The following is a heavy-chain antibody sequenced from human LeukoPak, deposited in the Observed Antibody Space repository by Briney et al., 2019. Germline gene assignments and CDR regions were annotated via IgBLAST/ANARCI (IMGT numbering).Heavy chain of an antibody. CDR1: GFTFSSYA. CDR3: AKGGWDIVVVVAATGAFDI. Sequence: GGSLRLSCAASGFTFSSYAMSWVRQAPGKGLEWVPVISGSGGSTYYAGSEKGRFTISRDNSKNTLYLQMNSLRAEDTAVYYCAKGGWDIVVVVAATGAFDIWGQGTMVTVSS. D-gene: IGHD2-15*01. CDR2: ISGSGGST. V-gene: IGHV3-23*01. J-gene: IGHJ3*02.